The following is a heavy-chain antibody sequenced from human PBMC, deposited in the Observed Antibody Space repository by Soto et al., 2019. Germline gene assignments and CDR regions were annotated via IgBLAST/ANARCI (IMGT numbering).Heavy chain of an antibody. CDR1: GFTFSSYA. V-gene: IGHV3-23*01. J-gene: IGHJ4*02. Sequence: GGSLRLSCSASGFTFSSYAMHWVRQAPGKGLEYVSAISGSGGSTYYADSVKGRFTISRDNSKNTLYLQMNSLRAEDTAVYYCAKNSGIAGFDYWGQGTLVTVSS. CDR2: ISGSGGST. CDR3: AKNSGIAGFDY. D-gene: IGHD6-13*01.